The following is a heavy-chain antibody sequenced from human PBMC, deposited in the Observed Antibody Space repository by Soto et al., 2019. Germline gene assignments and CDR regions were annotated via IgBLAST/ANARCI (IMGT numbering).Heavy chain of an antibody. CDR2: IIPIFGTA. CDR3: ARDLRSSGYYPYFDY. Sequence: SVKVSCKASGVTFSSYAISWVRQAPGQGLEWMGGIIPIFGTANYAQKFQGRVTITADESTSTAYMELSSLRSEDTAVYYCARDLRSSGYYPYFDYWGQGTLVTVSS. J-gene: IGHJ4*02. V-gene: IGHV1-69*13. D-gene: IGHD3-22*01. CDR1: GVTFSSYA.